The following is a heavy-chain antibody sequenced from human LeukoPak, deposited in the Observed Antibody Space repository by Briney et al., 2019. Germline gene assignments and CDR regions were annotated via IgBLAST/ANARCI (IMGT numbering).Heavy chain of an antibody. J-gene: IGHJ4*02. CDR2: FRQSGGT. D-gene: IGHD6-6*01. CDR3: ARWPASSIAARPVDY. CDR1: GESLNSYY. Sequence: SETLSLTCAVYGESLNSYYWSWIRQAPGKGLEWIGEFRQSGGTNYNPSLKSRVTISVDTSKNQFSLKLSSVTAADTAVYYCARWPASSIAARPVDYWGQGTLGTVSS. V-gene: IGHV4-34*01.